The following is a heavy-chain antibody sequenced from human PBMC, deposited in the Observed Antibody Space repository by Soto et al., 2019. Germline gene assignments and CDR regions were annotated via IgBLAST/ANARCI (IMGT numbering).Heavy chain of an antibody. CDR1: GGTFSTYA. D-gene: IGHD1-1*01. V-gene: IGHV1-69*06. CDR2: IIPIFGTA. CDR3: ARGLARELDRRPGYYYGMDV. J-gene: IGHJ6*02. Sequence: QVQLVQSGAEVKKPGSSVKVSCKASGGTFSTYAISWVRQAPGQGLEWMGGIIPIFGTANFAQKFQGRVTITAAKSTSTAYMELSSLRSEDTAVYYCARGLARELDRRPGYYYGMDVWGQGTTVNVSS.